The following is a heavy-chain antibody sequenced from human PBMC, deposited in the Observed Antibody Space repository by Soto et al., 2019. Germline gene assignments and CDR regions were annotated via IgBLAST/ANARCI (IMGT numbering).Heavy chain of an antibody. CDR2: ISYDGSNK. D-gene: IGHD6-6*01. V-gene: IGHV3-30-3*01. J-gene: IGHJ4*02. CDR1: GFTFSSYA. CDR3: ARDLRWAALDY. Sequence: QVQLVESGGGVVQPGRSLRLSCAASGFTFSSYAMHWVRQAPGKGLEWVAVISYDGSNKYYADSVKGRFTISRDNSKNTLYLQMNSLRAEDTAVYYCARDLRWAALDYWGQGTLVTVSS.